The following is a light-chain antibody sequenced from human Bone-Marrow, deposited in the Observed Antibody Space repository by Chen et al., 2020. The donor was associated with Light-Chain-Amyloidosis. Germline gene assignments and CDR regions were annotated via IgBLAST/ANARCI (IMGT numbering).Light chain of an antibody. J-gene: IGLJ1*01. CDR2: EVT. V-gene: IGLV2-14*01. CDR3: SSYTITNTLV. CDR1: SSDVGGYNH. Sequence: QSALTQPASVSGSPGPSITIPCTVTSSDVGGYNHVSWYQQHPDKAPKLMIYEVTNRPSWVPDRFSGSKSDNTASLTISGLQTEDEADYFCSSYTITNTLVFGSGTRVTVL.